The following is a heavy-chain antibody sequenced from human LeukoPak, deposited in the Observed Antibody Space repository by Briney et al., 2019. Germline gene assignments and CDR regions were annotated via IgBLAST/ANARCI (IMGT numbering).Heavy chain of an antibody. CDR2: VKPEGSTT. D-gene: IGHD3-9*01. V-gene: IGHV3-74*03. CDR1: VCIFSTYW. J-gene: IGHJ4*02. Sequence: GGSLRLSCPASVCIFSTYWMHWVRQAPGKGLAWVALVKPEGSTTAYADSVKGRVTISRDNDKNTLFLQMNRLSAEDTAVYYCARDLDWILFDYWGQGTLVTVSS. CDR3: ARDLDWILFDY.